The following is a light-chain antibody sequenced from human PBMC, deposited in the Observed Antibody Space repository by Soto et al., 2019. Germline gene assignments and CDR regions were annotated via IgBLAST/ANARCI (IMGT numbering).Light chain of an antibody. Sequence: DIQVTQSPSTLSASVGDRVTITCRASQSISSWLAWYQQKPGKAPKLLIYDASNLESGVPSRFSGSGSGTEFSLTISSLQPDDFATYYCQQYSSHSTFGQGTKVDIK. CDR2: DAS. CDR1: QSISSW. CDR3: QQYSSHST. V-gene: IGKV1-5*01. J-gene: IGKJ1*01.